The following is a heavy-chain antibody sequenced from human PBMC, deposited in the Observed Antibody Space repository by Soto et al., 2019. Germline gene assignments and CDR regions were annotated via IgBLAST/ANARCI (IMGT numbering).Heavy chain of an antibody. J-gene: IGHJ4*02. V-gene: IGHV3-21*01. CDR3: ASEIDTLPVY. D-gene: IGHD3-16*01. CDR2: ISSSSSYI. Sequence: GGSLRLPCAGSGFPFWSYSMNWVRQAPGKGLEWVSSISSSSSYIYYADSVKGRFTISRDKAKNSLYLQMNSLRAEDTALYYCASEIDTLPVYWGQGTLVTVSS. CDR1: GFPFWSYS.